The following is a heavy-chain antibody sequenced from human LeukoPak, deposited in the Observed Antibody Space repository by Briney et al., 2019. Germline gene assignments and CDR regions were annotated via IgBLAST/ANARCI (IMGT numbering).Heavy chain of an antibody. D-gene: IGHD2-2*02. CDR2: NNPNSGGT. CDR1: GYTFTGYY. CDR3: ARVGVPAAILYYFDY. Sequence: ASVKVSCKASGYTFTGYYMHWVRQAPGQGLEWMGRNNPNSGGTNYAQKFQGRVTMTRDTSISTAYMELSRLRSDDTAVYYCARVGVPAAILYYFDYWGQGTLVTVSS. J-gene: IGHJ4*02. V-gene: IGHV1-2*06.